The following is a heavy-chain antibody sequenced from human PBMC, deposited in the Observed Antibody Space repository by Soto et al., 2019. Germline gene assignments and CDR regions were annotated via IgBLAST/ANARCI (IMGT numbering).Heavy chain of an antibody. D-gene: IGHD4-17*01. J-gene: IGHJ4*02. V-gene: IGHV3-21*01. CDR3: ARDLTTVVKGGDFDY. CDR2: ISSSSSYI. Sequence: GGSLRLSCAASGFTSSSYSMNWVRQAPCKGLEWVSSISSSSSYIYYADSVKGRFTISRDNAKNSLYLQMNRLRAEDTAVYYCARDLTTVVKGGDFDYWGQGTLVTVSS. CDR1: GFTSSSYS.